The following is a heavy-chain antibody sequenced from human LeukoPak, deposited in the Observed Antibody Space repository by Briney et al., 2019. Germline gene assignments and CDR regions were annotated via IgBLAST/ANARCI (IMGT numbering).Heavy chain of an antibody. Sequence: GRSLRLSCAASGFTFSSYGMHWVRQAPGKGLEWVAVISYDGSNKYYADSVKGRFTISRDNSKNTLYLQMNSLRAEDTAVYYCAKDAVLRYFDWLPRPYFDYWGQGTLVTVSS. CDR2: ISYDGSNK. V-gene: IGHV3-30*18. CDR1: GFTFSSYG. CDR3: AKDAVLRYFDWLPRPYFDY. D-gene: IGHD3-9*01. J-gene: IGHJ4*02.